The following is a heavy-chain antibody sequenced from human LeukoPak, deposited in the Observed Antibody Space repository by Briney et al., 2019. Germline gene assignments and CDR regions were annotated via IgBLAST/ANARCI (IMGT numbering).Heavy chain of an antibody. CDR3: ARPRVGATHFDY. Sequence: PSETLSLTCAVYGGSFSGYYWSWIRQPPGKGLEWIGEINHSGSTNYNPSLKSRVTISVDTSKNQFSLKLSSVTAADTAVYYCARPRVGATHFDYWGQGTLVTVSS. J-gene: IGHJ4*02. V-gene: IGHV4-34*01. CDR2: INHSGST. D-gene: IGHD1-26*01. CDR1: GGSFSGYY.